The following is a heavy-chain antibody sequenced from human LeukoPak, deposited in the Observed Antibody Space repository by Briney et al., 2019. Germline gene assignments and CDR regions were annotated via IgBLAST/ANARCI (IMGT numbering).Heavy chain of an antibody. J-gene: IGHJ4*02. D-gene: IGHD5-24*01. CDR1: GGSISSSSYY. V-gene: IGHV4-39*01. CDR3: ARFRRDGYRFVDY. Sequence: SETLSLTCNVSGGSISSSSYYWGWIRQPPGKGLEWLGSMYYGGSTYSNPSLKSRVTISVDTSKIQFSLKLNSVTAADTAVYYCARFRRDGYRFVDYWGQGTLVTVSS. CDR2: MYYGGST.